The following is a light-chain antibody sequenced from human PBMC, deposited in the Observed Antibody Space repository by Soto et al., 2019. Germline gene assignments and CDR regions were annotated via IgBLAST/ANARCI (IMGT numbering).Light chain of an antibody. J-gene: IGLJ1*01. Sequence: QSALTQPASVSGAPGQSITISCSGTTSDVGGYNLVSWYQQHTAKAPNLLIYEGTQRPSGVSSRFSGSKSGNTASLTISGLQAEDEADYYCCSYASSSSYVLGTGTKVTVL. CDR3: CSYASSSSYV. V-gene: IGLV2-23*01. CDR1: TSDVGGYNL. CDR2: EGT.